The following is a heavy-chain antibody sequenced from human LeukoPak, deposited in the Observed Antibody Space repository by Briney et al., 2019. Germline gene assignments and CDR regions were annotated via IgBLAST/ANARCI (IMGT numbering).Heavy chain of an antibody. V-gene: IGHV3-30*18. CDR3: AKAGYGDYDYYFDY. CDR2: ISYDGSNK. CDR1: GFTFSSYG. D-gene: IGHD4-17*01. Sequence: GGSLRLSCAASGFTFSSYGMHWVRQAPGKGLEWVAVISYDGSNKYYADSVKGRFTISRDNSKNTLYLQMNSLRAEDTAVYYSAKAGYGDYDYYFDYWGQGTLVTVSS. J-gene: IGHJ4*02.